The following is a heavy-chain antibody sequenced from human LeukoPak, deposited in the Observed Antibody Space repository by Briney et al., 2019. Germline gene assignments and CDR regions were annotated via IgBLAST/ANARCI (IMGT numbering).Heavy chain of an antibody. J-gene: IGHJ4*02. CDR2: INPNSGGT. D-gene: IGHD6-6*01. CDR3: ARMNGIAARPDYFDY. Sequence: GASVKVSCKASGYTFTGYYMHWVGQAPGQGLEWMGWINPNSGGTNYAQKFQGRVTMTRDTSISTAYMELSRLRSDDTAVYYCARMNGIAARPDYFDYWGQGTLVTVSS. V-gene: IGHV1-2*02. CDR1: GYTFTGYY.